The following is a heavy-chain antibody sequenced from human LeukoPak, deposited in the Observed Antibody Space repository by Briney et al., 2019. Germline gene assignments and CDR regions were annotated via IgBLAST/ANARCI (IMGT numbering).Heavy chain of an antibody. CDR2: IKQDGSER. D-gene: IGHD6-6*01. V-gene: IGHV3-7*01. CDR3: ARDQDYGLFEYSSSYAFDI. Sequence: SGGSLRLSCAASGFTFSSYWMSWVRQAPGKGLGWVANIKQDGSERYYVDSVKGRFTISRDNAKNSLYLQMNSLRAEDTAVYYCARDQDYGLFEYSSSYAFDIWGQGTMVTVSS. J-gene: IGHJ3*02. CDR1: GFTFSSYW.